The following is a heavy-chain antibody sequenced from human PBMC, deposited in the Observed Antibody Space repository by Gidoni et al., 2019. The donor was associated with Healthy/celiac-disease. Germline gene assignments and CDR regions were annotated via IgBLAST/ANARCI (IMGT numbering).Heavy chain of an antibody. D-gene: IGHD3-9*01. CDR1: GFTVSSTY. CDR3: ARFAPLTGYYDYLDY. V-gene: IGHV3-53*02. J-gene: IGHJ4*02. CDR2: IYSCGST. Sequence: EVQLVETGGGLIQPGGYMRVSCAASGFTVSSTYMSWVRQAPGRGLEWISVIYSCGSTFYADAVMGRFTISWDNSKNTLYLQIISLRAEDTAVFYFARFAPLTGYYDYLDYWGQGTLVTVSS.